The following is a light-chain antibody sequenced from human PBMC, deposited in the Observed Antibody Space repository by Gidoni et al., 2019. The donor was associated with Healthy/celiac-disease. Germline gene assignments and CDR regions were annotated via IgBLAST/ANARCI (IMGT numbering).Light chain of an antibody. CDR1: QSVSSY. Sequence: EIVLTQSPATLSLSPGERATLSCRASQSVSSYLAWYQQKPGQAPRLLIYDASNRATGIPARFSGSGSGTDFTLTISSLEPEDFAVYYCQQRSNWASIXFXQGTRLEIK. CDR2: DAS. J-gene: IGKJ5*01. CDR3: QQRSNWASIX. V-gene: IGKV3-11*01.